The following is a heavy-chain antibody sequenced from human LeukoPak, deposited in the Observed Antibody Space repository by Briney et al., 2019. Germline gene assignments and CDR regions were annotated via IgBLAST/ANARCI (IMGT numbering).Heavy chain of an antibody. Sequence: GGSLRLSCAASGFTFSSYGMHWVRQAPGKGLEWVAFIRDDGSNKYHADSVKGRFTISRDNAKKSLYLQMNSLRAEDTAVYYCARVRYFDWLGPFDYWGQGTLVTVSS. J-gene: IGHJ4*02. CDR3: ARVRYFDWLGPFDY. CDR1: GFTFSSYG. CDR2: IRDDGSNK. V-gene: IGHV3-30*02. D-gene: IGHD3-9*01.